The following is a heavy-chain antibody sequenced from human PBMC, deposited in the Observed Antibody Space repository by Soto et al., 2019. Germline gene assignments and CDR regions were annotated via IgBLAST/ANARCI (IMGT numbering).Heavy chain of an antibody. Sequence: PGGSLRLSCTASGFTFSSYAMNWVRQAPGKGLEWVSSISSSSSHIDYVDSVKGRFTVSRDNAKNSVFLQMNSLRDEDTAVYYCTREITASDYWGQGNLVTVSS. J-gene: IGHJ4*02. CDR3: TREITASDY. CDR1: GFTFSSYA. CDR2: ISSSSSHI. V-gene: IGHV3-21*01.